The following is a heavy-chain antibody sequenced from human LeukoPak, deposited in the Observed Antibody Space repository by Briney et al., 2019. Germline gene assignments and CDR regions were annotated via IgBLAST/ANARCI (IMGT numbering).Heavy chain of an antibody. CDR2: ISSEGGTQ. Sequence: PGMSLRLSCAASGVTLSPYGMHWVRQAPGKGLEWMAVISSEGGTQHYADSVKGRFIISRGNPRNTLYLQMNILRTEDTAVYYCAKEGTPQVSTWYALWGQGTQVIVSS. CDR3: AKEGTPQVSTWYAL. J-gene: IGHJ4*02. CDR1: GVTLSPYG. D-gene: IGHD6-13*01. V-gene: IGHV3-30*18.